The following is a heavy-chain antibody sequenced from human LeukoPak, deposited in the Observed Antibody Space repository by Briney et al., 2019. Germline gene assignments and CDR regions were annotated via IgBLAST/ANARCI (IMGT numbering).Heavy chain of an antibody. V-gene: IGHV3-49*04. CDR3: TRDGYYYHGMDV. CDR2: IRSKAYGGTT. Sequence: PGRSLRLSCTASGFTFGDYAMSWVRQAPGKGLEWVGFIRSKAYGGTTEYAASVKGRFTISRDDSKSIAYLQMNSLKTEDTAVYYCTRDGYYYHGMDVWGKGTTVTVSS. CDR1: GFTFGDYA. J-gene: IGHJ6*04.